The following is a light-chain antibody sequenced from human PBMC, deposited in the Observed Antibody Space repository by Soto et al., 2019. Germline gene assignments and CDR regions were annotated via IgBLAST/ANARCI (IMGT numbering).Light chain of an antibody. CDR2: DAS. CDR3: QQSYSTPQT. CDR1: QSGSSGY. J-gene: IGKJ5*01. Sequence: EIVLTHTQSTLSFSPGGRATLSCSASQSGSSGYLAWYQQKPGQAPRLLIYDASNRATGIPARFSGSGSGTDFTLTISSLQPEDFATYYCQQSYSTPQTFGQGTRLEIK. V-gene: IGKV3-20*01.